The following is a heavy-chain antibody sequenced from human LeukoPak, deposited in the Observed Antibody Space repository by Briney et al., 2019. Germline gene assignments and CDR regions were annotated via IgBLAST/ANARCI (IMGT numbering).Heavy chain of an antibody. CDR3: ARVLYSSGWSAPDY. CDR1: GYTFTGYY. CDR2: INPNSGGT. V-gene: IGHV1-2*02. J-gene: IGHJ4*02. D-gene: IGHD6-19*01. Sequence: ASVKVSCKASGYTFTGYYMHWVRQAPGQGLEWMGWINPNSGGTNYAQKFQGRVTMTRDTSTSTVYMELSSLRSEDTAVYYCARVLYSSGWSAPDYWGQGTLVTVSS.